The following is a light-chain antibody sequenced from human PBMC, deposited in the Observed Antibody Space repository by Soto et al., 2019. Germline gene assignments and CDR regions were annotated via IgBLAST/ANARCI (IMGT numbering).Light chain of an antibody. J-gene: IGKJ2*01. Sequence: DIQMTQSPSTLSASVGDRVTITCRSSQCIRSWLAWYQQKPGKAPKFLMYKASRLESGVPSRFSGSGSGTEFTITSSSLQPDDFATYYCRQYNSYPYTFGQGTKLEIK. CDR3: RQYNSYPYT. V-gene: IGKV1-5*03. CDR1: QCIRSW. CDR2: KAS.